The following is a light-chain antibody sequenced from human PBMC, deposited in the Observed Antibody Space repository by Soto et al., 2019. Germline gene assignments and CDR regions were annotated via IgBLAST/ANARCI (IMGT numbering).Light chain of an antibody. CDR1: QSVGTY. CDR2: DAS. J-gene: IGKJ1*01. Sequence: EIVLTQSPATLSLSPGERATLSCRASQSVGTYLAWYQQKPGQAPRLLIYDASNRATGIPARFSGSGSGTDFTLTISRLEPEDFAAYYCQQRSNWWTFGQGTKVEIK. CDR3: QQRSNWWT. V-gene: IGKV3-11*01.